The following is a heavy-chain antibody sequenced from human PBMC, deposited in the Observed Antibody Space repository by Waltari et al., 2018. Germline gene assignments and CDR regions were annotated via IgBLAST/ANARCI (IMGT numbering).Heavy chain of an antibody. CDR2: IKGNGGEE. CDR1: GFTFSNSW. J-gene: IGHJ3*02. CDR3: AREDGGDAFDI. Sequence: EVQLVESGGALVQPGGSLRLSCAASGFTFSNSWLSWVRQAPGKGLECVDNIKGNGGEEYYVDSVKGRFTISRDNAKNSLYLQMNSLRAEDTALYYCAREDGGDAFDIWGQGTMVTVSS. V-gene: IGHV3-7*01.